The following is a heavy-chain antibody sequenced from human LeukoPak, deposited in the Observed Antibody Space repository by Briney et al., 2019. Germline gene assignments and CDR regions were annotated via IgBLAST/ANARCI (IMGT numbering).Heavy chain of an antibody. CDR2: ISSSGSTI. CDR1: GFTFSSYE. J-gene: IGHJ4*02. CDR3: ARDSSGWYTYYFDY. Sequence: GGSLRLSCAASGFTFSSYEMNWVRQAPGKGLEWVSYISSSGSTIYYADSVKGRFTISRDNAKNSLYLQMNSLRAVDTAVYYCARDSSGWYTYYFDYWGQGTLVTVSS. V-gene: IGHV3-48*03. D-gene: IGHD6-19*01.